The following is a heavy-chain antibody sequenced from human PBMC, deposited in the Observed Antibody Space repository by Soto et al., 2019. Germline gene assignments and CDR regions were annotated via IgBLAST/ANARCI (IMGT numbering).Heavy chain of an antibody. CDR1: GYSFTNYW. D-gene: IGHD3-16*01. J-gene: IGHJ6*02. CDR2: IYPGDSDT. Sequence: PGESLKISCKGSGYSFTNYWIGWVRQMPGKGLEWMGIIYPGDSDTRYSPSFQGQVTISADKCISTAYLQWSSLKASDTAMYYCARYVRRSDHYYYGMDVWGQGTTVTVSS. V-gene: IGHV5-51*01. CDR3: ARYVRRSDHYYYGMDV.